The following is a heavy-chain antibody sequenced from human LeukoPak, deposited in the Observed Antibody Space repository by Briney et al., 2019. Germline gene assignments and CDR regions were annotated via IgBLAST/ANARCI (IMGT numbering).Heavy chain of an antibody. CDR2: IKSKTDGGTT. CDR3: TTDSDLAYCGGDCYWYY. D-gene: IGHD2-21*01. V-gene: IGHV3-15*01. Sequence: PGGSLRLSCAASGFTFSNAWMGWVHQAPGKGLEWVGRIKSKTDGGTTDYAAPVKGRFTISRDDSKNTLYLQMNSLKTEGTAVYCCTTDSDLAYCGGDCYWYYWGQGTLVTVSS. CDR1: GFTFSNAW. J-gene: IGHJ4*02.